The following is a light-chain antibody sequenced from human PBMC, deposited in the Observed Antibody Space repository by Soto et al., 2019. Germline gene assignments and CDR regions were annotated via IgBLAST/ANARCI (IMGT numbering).Light chain of an antibody. Sequence: QSVLTQPPSVSGAPGQRVTISCTGSSSNIGAGYDVHWYQQFPGTAPKLLIHGNSNRPSGVPDRFSGSKSGTSASLAITGLQAEDEADYYCQSYDSSLSGYVFGTGTKVTVL. CDR1: SSNIGAGYD. V-gene: IGLV1-40*01. CDR2: GNS. J-gene: IGLJ1*01. CDR3: QSYDSSLSGYV.